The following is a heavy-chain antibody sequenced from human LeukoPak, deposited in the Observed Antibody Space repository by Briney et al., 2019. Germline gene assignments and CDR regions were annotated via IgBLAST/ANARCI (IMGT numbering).Heavy chain of an antibody. D-gene: IGHD3-22*01. V-gene: IGHV3-30-3*01. CDR3: ARVSDDSSGYYYLDY. J-gene: IGHJ4*02. CDR2: ISYDGSNK. CDR1: GFTFSSYA. Sequence: GGSLRLSCAASGFTFSSYAMHWVRQAPGKGLEWVAVISYDGSNKYYADSVKGRFTISRDNSKNTLYLQMNSLRAEDTAVYYCARVSDDSSGYYYLDYWGQGTLVTVSS.